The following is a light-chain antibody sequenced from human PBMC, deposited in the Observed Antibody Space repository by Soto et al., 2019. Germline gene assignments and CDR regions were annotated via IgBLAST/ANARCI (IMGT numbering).Light chain of an antibody. CDR2: VAF. CDR3: QQSFRSPIT. V-gene: IGKV1-39*01. Sequence: EIQMTQSPSSLSASEGDTVTMTCRASQSIALSVNWYQQKPGKAPKLLIYVAFTLESGVPSRFSGSGSGTEFTLTTRSLQPEDFATYYCQQSFRSPITFGQGTLLEIK. CDR1: QSIALS. J-gene: IGKJ5*01.